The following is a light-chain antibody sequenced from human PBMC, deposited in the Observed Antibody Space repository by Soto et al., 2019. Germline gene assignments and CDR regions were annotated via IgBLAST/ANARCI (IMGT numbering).Light chain of an antibody. Sequence: EVVMRQSPATLSLSPGEGATLSCRASQGIGDTLAWYQHKPGQTPRLLIYDTSTRATGVPTRFSGSRSGAKFTLTINSLQSEDFAVYYCQPYNNWPLTFGGGTKVDIK. J-gene: IGKJ4*01. CDR1: QGIGDT. CDR2: DTS. V-gene: IGKV3-15*01. CDR3: QPYNNWPLT.